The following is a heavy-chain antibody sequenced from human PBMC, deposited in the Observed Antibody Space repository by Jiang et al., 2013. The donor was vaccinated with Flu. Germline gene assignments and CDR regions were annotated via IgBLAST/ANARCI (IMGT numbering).Heavy chain of an antibody. CDR3: ARGDYVLLWFGEPYMDV. CDR1: GGSISSSNW. CDR2: IYHSGST. D-gene: IGHD3-10*01. Sequence: KPSGTLSLTCAVSGGSISSSNWWSWVRQPPGKGLEWIGEIYHSGSTNYNPSLKSRVTISVDKSKNQFSLKLSSVTAADTAVYYCARGDYVLLWFGEPYMDVWGKGTTVTVSS. V-gene: IGHV4-4*02. J-gene: IGHJ6*03.